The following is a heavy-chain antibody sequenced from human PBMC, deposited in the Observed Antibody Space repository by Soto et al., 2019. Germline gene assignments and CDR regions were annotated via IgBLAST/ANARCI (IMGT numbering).Heavy chain of an antibody. CDR3: AILGAGVVTDYYGMDV. CDR2: ISGSGGST. Sequence: GGSLRLSCAASGFTFSSYAMSWVRQAPGKGLEWVSAISGSGGSTYYADSVKGRFTISRDNSKNTLYLQMNSLRVEDTAVYYCAILGAGVVTDYYGMDVWGQGTTVTVSS. D-gene: IGHD2-21*02. CDR1: GFTFSSYA. J-gene: IGHJ6*02. V-gene: IGHV3-23*01.